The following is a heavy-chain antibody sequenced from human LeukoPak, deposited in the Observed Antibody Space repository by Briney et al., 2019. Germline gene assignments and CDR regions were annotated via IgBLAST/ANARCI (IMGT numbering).Heavy chain of an antibody. CDR1: GFTLSSYW. J-gene: IGHJ4*02. V-gene: IGHV3-7*01. CDR2: IKQDGSEK. Sequence: PGGSLRLSCAASGFTLSSYWMSWVRQAPGKGLEWVANIKQDGSEKYYVDSVKGRFTISRDNVKNSLYLQMNSLRAEDTAVYYCARENARFGERTYYFDYWGQGTLVTVSS. CDR3: ARENARFGERTYYFDY. D-gene: IGHD3-10*01.